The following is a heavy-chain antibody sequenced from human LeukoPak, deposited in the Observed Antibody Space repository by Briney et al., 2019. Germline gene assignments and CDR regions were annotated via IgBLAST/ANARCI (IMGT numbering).Heavy chain of an antibody. CDR3: ARDPNLYSGTYDTY. J-gene: IGHJ4*02. CDR1: GVTFSSHW. CDR2: IKQDGSER. D-gene: IGHD1-26*01. Sequence: GGSLRLSCVVSGVTFSSHWMSWVRQAPGKGLEWVANIKQDGSERYYVDSVKGRFTVSRDNAKNSVFLQMNSLRAEDTAVYYCARDPNLYSGTYDTYWGQGTLVTVSS. V-gene: IGHV3-7*03.